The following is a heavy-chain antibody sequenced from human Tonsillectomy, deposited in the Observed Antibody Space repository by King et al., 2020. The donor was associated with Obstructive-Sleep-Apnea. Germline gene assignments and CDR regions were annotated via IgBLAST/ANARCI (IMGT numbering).Heavy chain of an antibody. J-gene: IGHJ6*02. Sequence: VQLQESGGGLVQPGGSLRLSCAASGFTFSSYWMFWVRQTPGKGLVWVSRINSDGSSTSHADSVKGRFTISRDNAKNTRYLQMNSLRAEDTAVYYCAKTPYRYYGLDVWGQGTTVTVSS. CDR1: GFTFSSYW. D-gene: IGHD3-16*02. CDR3: AKTPYRYYGLDV. CDR2: INSDGSST. V-gene: IGHV3-74*01.